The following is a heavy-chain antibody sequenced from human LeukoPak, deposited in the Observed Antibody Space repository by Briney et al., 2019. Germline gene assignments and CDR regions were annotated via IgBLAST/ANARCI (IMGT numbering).Heavy chain of an antibody. CDR3: ARVTTAIDWYFDL. CDR2: ISGSGGST. CDR1: GFTFSSYA. Sequence: PGGSLRLSCAASGFTFSSYAMNWVRQAPGKGLEWVSTISGSGGSTYYADSVKGRFPISRDNSKNTLYLQMNSLRAEDTAVYYCARVTTAIDWYFDLWGRGTLVTVSS. V-gene: IGHV3-23*01. D-gene: IGHD5-18*01. J-gene: IGHJ2*01.